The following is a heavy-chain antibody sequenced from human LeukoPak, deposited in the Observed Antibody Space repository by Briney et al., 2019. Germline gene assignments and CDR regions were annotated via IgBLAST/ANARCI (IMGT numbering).Heavy chain of an antibody. Sequence: ASVKVSCKASGYTFTGYYIHWVRQAPGQGLEWMGWINPNTGDTDYAQKFKGRVTMTRDTSIGTACMELSRLRSDDTAVFYCARPYSYDDPFDLWGQGTLVTVSS. CDR3: ARPYSYDDPFDL. D-gene: IGHD5-18*01. CDR2: INPNTGDT. V-gene: IGHV1-2*02. J-gene: IGHJ4*02. CDR1: GYTFTGYY.